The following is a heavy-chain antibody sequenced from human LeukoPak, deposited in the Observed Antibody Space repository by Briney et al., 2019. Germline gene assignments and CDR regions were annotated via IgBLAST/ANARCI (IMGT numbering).Heavy chain of an antibody. J-gene: IGHJ5*01. D-gene: IGHD6-19*01. CDR3: VKDSTAQWQLQGWFDS. CDR2: ISYDGSNK. Sequence: GGSLRLSCAASGFTFSSYGMHWVRQAPGKGLEWVAVISYDGSNKYYADSVKGRFTISRDNSKNTLYLQMNSLRTEDTAFYYCVKDSTAQWQLQGWFDSWGQGSLVTVSS. CDR1: GFTFSSYG. V-gene: IGHV3-30*18.